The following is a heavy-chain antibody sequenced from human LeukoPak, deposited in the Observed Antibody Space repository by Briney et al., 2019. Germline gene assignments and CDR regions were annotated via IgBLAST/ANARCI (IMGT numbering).Heavy chain of an antibody. CDR1: GFTFSSYE. Sequence: GGPLRLSCAASGFTFSSYEMNWVRQAPGKALEWVSSITSSGTYIFYADSVKGRFTISRDNAKNSLYLQMNSLGPEDTAVYYCARDPYSGNYGNYYYYYMDVWGKGTTVTISS. J-gene: IGHJ6*03. D-gene: IGHD1-26*01. CDR2: ITSSGTYI. V-gene: IGHV3-21*01. CDR3: ARDPYSGNYGNYYYYYMDV.